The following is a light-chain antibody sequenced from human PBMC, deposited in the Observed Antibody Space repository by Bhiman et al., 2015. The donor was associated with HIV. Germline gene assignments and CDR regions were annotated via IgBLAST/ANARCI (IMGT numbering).Light chain of an antibody. V-gene: IGLV6-57*02. CDR2: KDN. Sequence: SVTESPGKTLTISCTGSSGSIASNYVQWFQQRPGSAPTILIYKDNQRPSGVPDRFSGSIDSSSNSASLTISGLKTEDEADYYCQSYDTTDHWVFGGG. CDR1: SGSIASNY. CDR3: QSYDTTDHWV. J-gene: IGLJ3*02.